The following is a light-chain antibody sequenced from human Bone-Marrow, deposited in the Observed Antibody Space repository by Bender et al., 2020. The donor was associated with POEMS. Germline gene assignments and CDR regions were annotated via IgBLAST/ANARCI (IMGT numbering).Light chain of an antibody. Sequence: QSALTQPGSVSGSLGQSITISCTGTSIDIGGYDYVSWYQQYPGEPPKLIIYDVSRRPSGVSHRFSGSKSGNTASLTISGLQSDDEAIYFCVAWDASLNGWVFGGGTKLTVL. V-gene: IGLV2-14*03. J-gene: IGLJ3*02. CDR2: DVS. CDR1: SIDIGGYDY. CDR3: VAWDASLNGWV.